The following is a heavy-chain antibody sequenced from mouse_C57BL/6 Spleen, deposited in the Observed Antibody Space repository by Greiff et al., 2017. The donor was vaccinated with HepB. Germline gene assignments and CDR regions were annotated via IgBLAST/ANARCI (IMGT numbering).Heavy chain of an antibody. J-gene: IGHJ4*01. CDR2: IYPGDGDT. D-gene: IGHD1-1*01. Sequence: QVQLQQSGPELVKPGASVKISCKASGYAFSSSWMNWVKQRPGKGLEWIGRIYPGDGDTNYNGKFKGKATLTADKSSSTAYMQLSSLTSEDSAVYFCARSYGSREDYAMDYWGQGTSVTVSS. CDR1: GYAFSSSW. CDR3: ARSYGSREDYAMDY. V-gene: IGHV1-82*01.